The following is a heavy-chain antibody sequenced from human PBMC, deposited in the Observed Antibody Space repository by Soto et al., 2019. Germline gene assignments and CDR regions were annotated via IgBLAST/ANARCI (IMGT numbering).Heavy chain of an antibody. J-gene: IGHJ6*02. CDR1: GGSFNYSA. CDR3: ARGGDRLDV. Sequence: QVHLVQSGAEMKKPGSSLRVSCKASGGSFNYSAVNWVRQVPGQGLEWMGGIIPIFGKANYPQKTQGRVTITADASTRTVYMEVTSLRSGDTAIYYCARGGDRLDVWGQGTTVTVSS. V-gene: IGHV1-69*12. CDR2: IIPIFGKA.